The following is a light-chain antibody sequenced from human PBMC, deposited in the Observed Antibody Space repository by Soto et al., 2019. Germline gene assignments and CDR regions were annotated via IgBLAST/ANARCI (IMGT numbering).Light chain of an antibody. CDR2: SAS. J-gene: IGKJ3*01. CDR3: QQFGDSPFT. V-gene: IGKV3-20*01. CDR1: QSVSSSY. Sequence: EIVLTQSPGTLSLSPGERGTLSCRASQSVSSSYLAWFQQRPGQAPRLLIYSASSRATGIPDRFSGSGSGRDFTLTISRLEPEDSEVYYCQQFGDSPFTFGPGTKV.